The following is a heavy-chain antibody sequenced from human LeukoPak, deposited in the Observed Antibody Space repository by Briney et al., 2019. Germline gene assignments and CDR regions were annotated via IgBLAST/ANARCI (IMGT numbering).Heavy chain of an antibody. CDR3: AKFLHDVVPAVHDAFDI. D-gene: IGHD2-2*01. CDR1: GFTFSSYS. CDR2: ISSSSSYI. V-gene: IGHV3-21*04. Sequence: GGSLRLSCAASGFTFSSYSMNWVRQAPGKGLEWVSSISSSSSYIYYADSVKGRFTISRDNAKNSLYLQMNSLRAEDTAVYYCAKFLHDVVPAVHDAFDIWGQGTMVTVSS. J-gene: IGHJ3*02.